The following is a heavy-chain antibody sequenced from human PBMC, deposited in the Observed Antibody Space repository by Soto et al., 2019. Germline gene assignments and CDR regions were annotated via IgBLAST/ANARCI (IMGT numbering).Heavy chain of an antibody. J-gene: IGHJ5*02. D-gene: IGHD4-17*01. CDR3: ARDWGTTTVSLNWFDP. CDR1: GYTFTTYA. CDR2: INAGNGNT. Sequence: QVQLVQSGAEEKKPGASVKVSCKASGYTFTTYAMHWVRQAPGQRLEWMGWINAGNGNTKYSQKFQGRVTITRDTSASTAYMELSSLRSEDTAVYYSARDWGTTTVSLNWFDPWGQGTLVTVSS. V-gene: IGHV1-3*05.